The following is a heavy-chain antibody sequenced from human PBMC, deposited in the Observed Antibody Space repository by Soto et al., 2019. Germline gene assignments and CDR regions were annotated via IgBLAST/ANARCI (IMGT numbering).Heavy chain of an antibody. CDR2: ISYDGSNK. Sequence: GGSLRLSCAASGFTFSSYAMHWVRQAPGKGLEWVAVISYDGSNKYYADSVKGRFTISRDNSKSTLYLQMNSLRAEDTAVYYCARDYYGSGTVMTHFDYWGQGTLVTVSS. J-gene: IGHJ4*02. D-gene: IGHD3-10*01. CDR3: ARDYYGSGTVMTHFDY. V-gene: IGHV3-30-3*01. CDR1: GFTFSSYA.